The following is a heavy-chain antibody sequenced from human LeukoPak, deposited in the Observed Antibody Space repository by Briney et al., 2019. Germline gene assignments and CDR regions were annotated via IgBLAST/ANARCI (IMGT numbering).Heavy chain of an antibody. CDR1: GGSISGYY. D-gene: IGHD6-13*01. CDR2: IYYSGST. CDR3: ARVEFDGIAAAGSLDY. V-gene: IGHV4-59*01. Sequence: SETLSLTCTVSGGSISGYYWSWIRQPPGKGLGWIGYIYYSGSTNYNPSLKSRVTISVDTSKNQFSLKVRSVTAADTAVYYCARVEFDGIAAAGSLDYWGQGILVTVSS. J-gene: IGHJ4*02.